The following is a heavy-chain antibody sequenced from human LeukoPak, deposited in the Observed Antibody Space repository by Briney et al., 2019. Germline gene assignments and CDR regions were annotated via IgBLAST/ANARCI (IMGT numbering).Heavy chain of an antibody. CDR3: AMRPADCSSSSCPTINRYYYGMDV. Sequence: PGGSLRLSCAASGFTFRDYAMSWVRQAPGKGLEWVSAISGNGGSTYYADSVKGRFTISRGNSKNTLHLQLNSLRDEDTAMYYCAMRPADCSSSSCPTINRYYYGMDVWGQGTTVIVSS. V-gene: IGHV3-23*01. D-gene: IGHD2-15*01. J-gene: IGHJ6*02. CDR2: ISGNGGST. CDR1: GFTFRDYA.